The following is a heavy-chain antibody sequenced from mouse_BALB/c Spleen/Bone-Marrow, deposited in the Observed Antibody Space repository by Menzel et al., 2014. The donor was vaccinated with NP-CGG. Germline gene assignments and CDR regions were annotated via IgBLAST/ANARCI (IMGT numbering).Heavy chain of an antibody. CDR1: GFTFSSYG. J-gene: IGHJ1*01. CDR2: INNNGSST. D-gene: IGHD1-1*01. Sequence: EVMLVESGGGLVQPGGSLKLSCVASGFTFSSYGMSWVRRTPDKRLELVATINNNGSSTYYPDSVKGQFTISRDNAKNTLYLQMSSLKSEDTAMYYCARVYGWYFDVWGAGTTVTVSS. CDR3: ARVYGWYFDV. V-gene: IGHV5-6-3*01.